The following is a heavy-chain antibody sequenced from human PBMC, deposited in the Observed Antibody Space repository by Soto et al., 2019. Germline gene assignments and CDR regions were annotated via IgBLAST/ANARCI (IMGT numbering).Heavy chain of an antibody. CDR2: IKQDGSEE. V-gene: IGHV3-7*01. Sequence: DVQLVEFGGGLVQPGGSLRLSCAASGFTFSDYWMSWVRQAPGKGLEWVANIKQDGSEEYYVDSVKGRFTIFRDNAKHSLYLQMHSLRAEDTAVYYCARGGDAFGGQGTLVTVSS. D-gene: IGHD2-21*01. CDR1: GFTFSDYW. CDR3: ARGGDAF. J-gene: IGHJ1*01.